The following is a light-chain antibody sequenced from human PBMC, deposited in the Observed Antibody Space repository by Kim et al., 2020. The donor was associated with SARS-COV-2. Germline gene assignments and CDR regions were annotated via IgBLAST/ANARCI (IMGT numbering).Light chain of an antibody. CDR3: QQSNDWSPLT. CDR1: QTINNR. V-gene: IGKV3-15*01. Sequence: SVSPGERATLSCRASQTINNRLVWYQHRPGQAPRLLIYDATTRATGVPARFIGSGSETDFTLTISSLQLEDFAVYYCQQSNDWSPLTFGQGTKVDIK. CDR2: DAT. J-gene: IGKJ1*01.